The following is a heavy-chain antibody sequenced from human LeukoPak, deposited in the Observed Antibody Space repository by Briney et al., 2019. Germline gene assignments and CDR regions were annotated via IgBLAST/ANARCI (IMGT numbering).Heavy chain of an antibody. CDR1: GFTFSGSA. V-gene: IGHV3-73*01. Sequence: GGSLRLSCATSGFTFSGSAMHWVRQSSGKGLEWVGRIRSKPNNYATAYAASVEGRFTISRDDSKNTAYLQMNTLKTEDTAVYYCTRLLSGTLDYWGQGTLVTVSS. CDR2: IRSKPNNYAT. J-gene: IGHJ4*02. D-gene: IGHD1-26*01. CDR3: TRLLSGTLDY.